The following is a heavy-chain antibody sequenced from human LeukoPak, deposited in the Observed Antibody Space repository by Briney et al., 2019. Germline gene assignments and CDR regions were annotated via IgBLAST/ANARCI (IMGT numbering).Heavy chain of an antibody. CDR2: INHSGST. CDR1: GASFSGYY. CDR3: ARGGGSYYLDY. Sequence: SEPLSPACAVDGASFSGYYSSWVRQPPGKGRGWIGEINHSGSTNYNPSLKSRVTISVDTSKNQFSLKLSSVTAADTAVYYCARGGGSYYLDYWGQGTLVTVSS. J-gene: IGHJ4*02. D-gene: IGHD1-26*01. V-gene: IGHV4-34*01.